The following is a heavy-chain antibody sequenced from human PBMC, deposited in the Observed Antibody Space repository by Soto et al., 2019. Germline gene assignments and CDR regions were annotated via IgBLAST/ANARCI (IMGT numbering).Heavy chain of an antibody. V-gene: IGHV1-69*06. CDR2: IIPIFGTA. D-gene: IGHD3-22*01. Sequence: GASVKVSCKASGGTFSCYAISWVRQAPGQGLEWMGGIIPIFGTANYAQKFQGRVTITADKSTSTAYMELSSLRSEDTAVYYCARDYDSSGFSWDEPPPWGQGTLVTVSS. CDR1: GGTFSCYA. J-gene: IGHJ5*02. CDR3: ARDYDSSGFSWDEPPP.